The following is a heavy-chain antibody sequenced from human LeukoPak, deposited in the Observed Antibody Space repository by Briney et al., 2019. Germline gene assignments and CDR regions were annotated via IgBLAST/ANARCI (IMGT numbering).Heavy chain of an antibody. J-gene: IGHJ4*02. Sequence: GGSLRLSCAAYGFTFSTYWMNWVRQTPGKGLEWVAKIKADGGEKDHVASVKGRFTISRDNSKNTLYLQMNSLRAEDTAVYYCAKNGVVVAARYFDYWGQGTLVTVSS. CDR1: GFTFSTYW. CDR2: IKADGGEK. V-gene: IGHV3-7*03. CDR3: AKNGVVVAARYFDY. D-gene: IGHD2-15*01.